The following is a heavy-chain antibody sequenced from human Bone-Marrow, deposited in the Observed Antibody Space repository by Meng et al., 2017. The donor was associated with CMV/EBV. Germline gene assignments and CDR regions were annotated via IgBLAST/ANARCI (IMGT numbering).Heavy chain of an antibody. V-gene: IGHV3-48*04. Sequence: GGSLRLSCAASGFTFSSYSMNWVRQAPGKGLEWVSYISSSSSTIHYADSVKGRFTISRDNAKNSLYLQMNSLRAEDTAVYYCARDSRRYYGSGSYYYFDYWGQGTLVTVSS. D-gene: IGHD3-10*01. J-gene: IGHJ4*02. CDR2: ISSSSSTI. CDR3: ARDSRRYYGSGSYYYFDY. CDR1: GFTFSSYS.